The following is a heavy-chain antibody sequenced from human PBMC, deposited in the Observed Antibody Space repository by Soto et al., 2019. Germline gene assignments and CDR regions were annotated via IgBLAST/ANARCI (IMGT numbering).Heavy chain of an antibody. D-gene: IGHD6-6*01. Sequence: SETLSLTCTVSGGSINRGDYYWSWIRQPPGKGLEWIGYIYYSGSTNYNPSLKSRVTISVDTSKNQFSLKLSSVTAADTAVYYCARARADSSSARFYYYYYGMDVWGQGNTVTVSS. CDR3: ARARADSSSARFYYYYYGMDV. CDR2: IYYSGST. J-gene: IGHJ6*02. CDR1: GGSINRGDYY. V-gene: IGHV4-61*08.